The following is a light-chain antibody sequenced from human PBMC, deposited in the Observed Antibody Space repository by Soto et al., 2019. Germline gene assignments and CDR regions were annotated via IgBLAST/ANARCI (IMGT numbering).Light chain of an antibody. Sequence: EIVLTQSPGTLSLSPGERATLSCRASQRVSSSYLAWYQQKPGQAPRLLIYGASSRATGIPDRFSGSGSGTDFTLSIRRLEPEDFAVYYCQQYAGSPYTFGQGTKLEIK. CDR3: QQYAGSPYT. J-gene: IGKJ2*01. V-gene: IGKV3-20*01. CDR1: QRVSSSY. CDR2: GAS.